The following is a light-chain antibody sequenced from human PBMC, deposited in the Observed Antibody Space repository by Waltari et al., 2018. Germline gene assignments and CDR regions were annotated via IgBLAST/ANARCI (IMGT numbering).Light chain of an antibody. CDR1: QSVGRY. CDR2: GAS. V-gene: IGKV3-20*01. CDR3: QKYERLPAT. Sequence: IVLTQSPGTLSLSPGERATLSCRASQSVGRYLVWYQQKPGQAPSLLIYGASTRATGIPDRFSGSGSGTDFSLTINRLEPEDFAVYYCQKYERLPATFGQGTKVEIK. J-gene: IGKJ1*01.